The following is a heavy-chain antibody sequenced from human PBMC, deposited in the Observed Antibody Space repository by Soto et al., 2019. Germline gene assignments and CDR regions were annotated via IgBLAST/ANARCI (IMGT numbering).Heavy chain of an antibody. Sequence: SQTLSLTCAISGDSVSSNSAAWNWIRQSPSRGLEWLGRTYYRSKWYNDYAVSVKSRITINPDTSKNQFSLQLNSVTPEDMAVYYCARDNGFRGDDYYYYMDVWGKGTTVTVSS. CDR1: GDSVSSNSAA. CDR2: TYYRSKWYN. D-gene: IGHD2-8*01. CDR3: ARDNGFRGDDYYYYMDV. J-gene: IGHJ6*03. V-gene: IGHV6-1*01.